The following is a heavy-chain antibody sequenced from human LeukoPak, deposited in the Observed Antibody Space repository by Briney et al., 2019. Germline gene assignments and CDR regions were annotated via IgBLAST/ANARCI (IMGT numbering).Heavy chain of an antibody. Sequence: GGSLRLSCAASGFTFSSYAMSWVRQAPGKGLEWVSAISGSGDSTYYADSVKGRFTISRDNSKNTLYLQMNSLRAEDTAVYYCATLYGDYEGYFDYWGQGTLVTVSS. J-gene: IGHJ4*02. CDR3: ATLYGDYEGYFDY. CDR1: GFTFSSYA. V-gene: IGHV3-23*01. D-gene: IGHD4-17*01. CDR2: ISGSGDST.